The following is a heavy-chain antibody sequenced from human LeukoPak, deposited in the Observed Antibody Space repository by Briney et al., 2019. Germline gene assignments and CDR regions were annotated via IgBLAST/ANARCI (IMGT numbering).Heavy chain of an antibody. CDR3: ARDHYDSSGYFNNWFDP. J-gene: IGHJ5*02. D-gene: IGHD3-22*01. CDR2: IYHSGGT. V-gene: IGHV4-30-2*01. CDR1: GDSVSSGGYS. Sequence: SGTLSLTCTVSGDSVSSGGYSWSWIRQPPGKGLEWLGYIYHSGGTSYNPSLKTRVTISVDRSKNQFSLKLSSVTAADTAVYYCARDHYDSSGYFNNWFDPWGQGILVTVSS.